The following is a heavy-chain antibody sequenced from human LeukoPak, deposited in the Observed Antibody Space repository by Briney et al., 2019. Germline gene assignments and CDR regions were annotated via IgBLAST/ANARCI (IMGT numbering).Heavy chain of an antibody. D-gene: IGHD2-2*01. CDR3: ARGRPSDIVVVPAAINWFDP. CDR1: GFTFSSYW. J-gene: IGHJ5*02. Sequence: PGGSLRLSCAASGFTFSSYWMSWVRQAPGKGLEWVANIKQDGSEKYYVDSVKGRFTISRDNAKNSLYLQMNSLRAEDTAVYYCARGRPSDIVVVPAAINWFDPWGQGTLVTVSS. CDR2: IKQDGSEK. V-gene: IGHV3-7*03.